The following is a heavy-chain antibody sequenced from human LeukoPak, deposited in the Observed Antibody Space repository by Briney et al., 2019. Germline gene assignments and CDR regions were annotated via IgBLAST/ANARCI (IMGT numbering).Heavy chain of an antibody. D-gene: IGHD5-18*01. Sequence: PSETLSLTCTVSGGSISSSSYYWGWIRQPPGKGLEWIGFIYYTGSTNYNPSLQSRVTISVDKSKNQFSLKLSSVTAADTAVYYCARDGAGYTYGARFFDYWGQGTLVTVSS. J-gene: IGHJ4*02. CDR3: ARDGAGYTYGARFFDY. V-gene: IGHV4-61*05. CDR1: GGSISSSSYY. CDR2: IYYTGST.